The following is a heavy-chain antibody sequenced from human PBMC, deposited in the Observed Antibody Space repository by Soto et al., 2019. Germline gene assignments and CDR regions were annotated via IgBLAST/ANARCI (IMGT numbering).Heavy chain of an antibody. V-gene: IGHV4-59*01. CDR2: IYYSGST. Sequence: PSETLSLTCTVSGGSISSYYWSWIRQPPGKGLEWIGYIYYSGSTNYNPSLKSRVTISVDTSKNQFSLKLSSVTAADTAVYYCARGGDILTGYREVDYWGQGTLVTAPQ. D-gene: IGHD3-9*01. CDR3: ARGGDILTGYREVDY. J-gene: IGHJ4*02. CDR1: GGSISSYY.